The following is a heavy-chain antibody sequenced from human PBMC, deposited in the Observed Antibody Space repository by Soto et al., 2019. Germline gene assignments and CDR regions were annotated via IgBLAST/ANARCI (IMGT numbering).Heavy chain of an antibody. CDR1: GYNFISYW. Sequence: GESLKISCKGSGYNFISYWIGWVRQMPGKGLEWMGIIYPGDSDTRYSPSFQGQVTISADKSINTAYLQWSSLKASDTAVYYCGRGRSGQIVVFYWGQGTPVTVSS. V-gene: IGHV5-51*01. J-gene: IGHJ4*02. D-gene: IGHD1-26*01. CDR3: GRGRSGQIVVFY. CDR2: IYPGDSDT.